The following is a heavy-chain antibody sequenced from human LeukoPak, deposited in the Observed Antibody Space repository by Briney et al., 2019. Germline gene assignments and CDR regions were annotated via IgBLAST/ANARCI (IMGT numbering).Heavy chain of an antibody. Sequence: GGSLRLSCAASGFTFSSYSMNWVRQAPGKGLEWVSSISSSSSYIYYADSVKGRFTISRDNAKNSLYLQMNSLRAEDTAVYYCARSYCSGGSCPNYWGQGTLVTVSS. J-gene: IGHJ4*02. D-gene: IGHD2-15*01. CDR1: GFTFSSYS. V-gene: IGHV3-21*01. CDR2: ISSSSSYI. CDR3: ARSYCSGGSCPNY.